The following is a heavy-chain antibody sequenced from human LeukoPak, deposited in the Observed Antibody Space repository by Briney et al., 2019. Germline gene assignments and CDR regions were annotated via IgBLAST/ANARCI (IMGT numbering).Heavy chain of an antibody. CDR2: ISDSSSTI. CDR1: RFTFSTYS. CDR3: ARDGRWERLPFGMDG. Sequence: PGGSLRLSCSASRFTFSTYSMNWVRQAPGKGLEWVSHISDSSSTIYYADSVKGRFTISRDNAKNSLYLQMNSLRDEDTAVYYCARDGRWERLPFGMDGWGQATTVIVSS. V-gene: IGHV3-48*02. D-gene: IGHD1-26*01. J-gene: IGHJ6*02.